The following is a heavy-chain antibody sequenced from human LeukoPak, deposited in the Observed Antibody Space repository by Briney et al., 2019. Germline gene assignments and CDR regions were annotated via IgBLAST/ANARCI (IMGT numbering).Heavy chain of an antibody. CDR3: ARGRSGLAAAGTYDY. J-gene: IGHJ4*02. Sequence: ASVKVSCKASGYTFTSSDINWVRQATGQGLEWMGGINPKSGRTGNAKKFQARVSMTMNTSISTAYMEVSSLRFEDTAVYYCARGRSGLAAAGTYDYWGQGTLVTVSS. CDR1: GYTFTSSD. D-gene: IGHD6-13*01. CDR2: INPKSGRT. V-gene: IGHV1-8*01.